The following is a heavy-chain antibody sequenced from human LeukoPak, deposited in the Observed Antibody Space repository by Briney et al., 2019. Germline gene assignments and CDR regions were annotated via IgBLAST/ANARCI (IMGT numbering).Heavy chain of an antibody. V-gene: IGHV4-4*07. CDR2: IYTSGST. Sequence: SEXLSLTCTVSGGSISSYYWSWLRQPAGKGLEWIGRIYTSGSTNYTPSLKSRVTMSVDTSKNQFSLKLSSVTAADTAVYYCARLGGYEYYYYMDVWGKGTTVTVSS. D-gene: IGHD5-12*01. CDR3: ARLGGYEYYYYMDV. CDR1: GGSISSYY. J-gene: IGHJ6*03.